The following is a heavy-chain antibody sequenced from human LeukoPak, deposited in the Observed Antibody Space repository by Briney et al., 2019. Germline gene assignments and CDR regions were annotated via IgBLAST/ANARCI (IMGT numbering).Heavy chain of an antibody. V-gene: IGHV1-46*01. D-gene: IGHD3-16*02. Sequence: EASVKVSCKASGYTFTSYYMHWVRQAPGQGLKWMGIINPSGGSTSYAQKFQGRVTMTRDTSTSTVYMELSSLRSEDTAVYYCAREARGGSYDYVWGSYRYFDYWGQGTLVTVSS. CDR1: GYTFTSYY. J-gene: IGHJ4*02. CDR3: AREARGGSYDYVWGSYRYFDY. CDR2: INPSGGST.